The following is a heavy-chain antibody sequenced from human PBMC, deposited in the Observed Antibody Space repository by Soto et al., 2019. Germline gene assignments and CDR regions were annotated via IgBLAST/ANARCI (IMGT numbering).Heavy chain of an antibody. D-gene: IGHD6-6*01. V-gene: IGHV3-74*01. CDR2: INSDGSST. CDR3: ARGGREIAASYFDY. J-gene: IGHJ4*02. Sequence: PGGSLRLSCAASGFAFSSYWMHWVRQAPGKGLVWVSRINSDGSSTSYADSVKGRFTISRDNAKNTLYLQMNSLRAEDTAVYYCARGGREIAASYFDYWGQGTLVTVSS. CDR1: GFAFSSYW.